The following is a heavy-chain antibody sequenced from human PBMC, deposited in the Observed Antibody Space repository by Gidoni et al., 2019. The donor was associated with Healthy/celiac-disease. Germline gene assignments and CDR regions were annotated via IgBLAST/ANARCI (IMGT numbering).Heavy chain of an antibody. CDR2: ISSSSSYI. CDR1: GFTFSSYS. V-gene: IGHV3-21*01. D-gene: IGHD6-6*01. CDR3: ANLRGYSSSSVYYFDY. J-gene: IGHJ4*02. Sequence: EVQLVESGGGLVKPGGSLRLSCAASGFTFSSYSRNWGRQAPGKGLEWVSSISSSSSYIYYADSVKGRFTISRDNAKNSLYLQMNSLRAEDTAVYYCANLRGYSSSSVYYFDYWGQGTLVTVSS.